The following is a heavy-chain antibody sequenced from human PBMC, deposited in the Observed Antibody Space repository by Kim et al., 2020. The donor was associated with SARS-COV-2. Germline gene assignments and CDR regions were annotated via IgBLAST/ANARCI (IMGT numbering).Heavy chain of an antibody. V-gene: IGHV1-46*01. CDR1: GYSFTSYY. CDR2: INPSVGDT. Sequence: ASVKVSCKASGYSFTSYYFHWVRQAPGQGLEWMGFINPSVGDTTYEHQFQGRLAMTRDTSTSTVFLEVSSLRSEDTAVYYCAVLSGSLFDYWGQGTQVTV. J-gene: IGHJ4*02. D-gene: IGHD3-10*01. CDR3: AVLSGSLFDY.